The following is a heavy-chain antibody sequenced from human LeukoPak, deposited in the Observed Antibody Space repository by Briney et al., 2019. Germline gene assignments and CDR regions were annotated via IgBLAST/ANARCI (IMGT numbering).Heavy chain of an antibody. CDR1: GFTFSSYS. Sequence: GGSLRLSCAASGFTFSSYSMNWVRQAPGKGLEWVSSISSSSSYIYYADSVKGRFTTSRDNAKNSLYLQMNSLRAEDTAVYYCAATLFYGDLPFDYWGQGTLVTVSS. CDR3: AATLFYGDLPFDY. D-gene: IGHD4-17*01. V-gene: IGHV3-21*01. J-gene: IGHJ4*02. CDR2: ISSSSSYI.